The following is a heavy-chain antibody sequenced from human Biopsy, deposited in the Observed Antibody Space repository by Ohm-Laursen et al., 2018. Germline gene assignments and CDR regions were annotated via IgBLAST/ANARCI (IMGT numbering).Heavy chain of an antibody. CDR1: GYTFTGYH. CDR3: TRGGYYYDSLAYYYWFDP. Sequence: ASVKVSCKASGYTFTGYHVHWVRQAPGQGLEWMGWINAKTGDTNYAQKFQGRVTMTRDTSISTACVDLSSLRPDDTAVYYCTRGGYYYDSLAYYYWFDPWGQGTLVTVSS. D-gene: IGHD3-22*01. CDR2: INAKTGDT. V-gene: IGHV1-2*02. J-gene: IGHJ5*02.